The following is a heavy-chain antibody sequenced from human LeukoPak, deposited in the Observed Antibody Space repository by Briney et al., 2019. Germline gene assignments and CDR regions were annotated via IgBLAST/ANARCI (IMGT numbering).Heavy chain of an antibody. CDR3: ARGRDGFDY. V-gene: IGHV4-39*07. CDR1: GGSISSSSYY. CDR2: IYYSGST. D-gene: IGHD5-24*01. Sequence: SETLSLTCTVSGGSISSSSYYWGWIRQPPGKGLEWIGSIYYSGSTNYNPSLKSRVTISVDTSKNQFSLKLSSVTAADTAVYYCARGRDGFDYWGQGTLVTVSS. J-gene: IGHJ4*02.